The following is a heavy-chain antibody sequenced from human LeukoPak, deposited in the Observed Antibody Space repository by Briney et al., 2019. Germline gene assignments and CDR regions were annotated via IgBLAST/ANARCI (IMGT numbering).Heavy chain of an antibody. J-gene: IGHJ4*02. CDR1: GDSISLSFYY. V-gene: IGHV4-39*07. CDR3: ARGTLYRGWSYYLDF. CDR2: VYYSGTT. D-gene: IGHD6-19*01. Sequence: PSETLSFTCSVSGDSISLSFYYWRWIRQPPGKALEWIGSVYYSGTTSYHPSLKSRVTISVDMSKNHFSLRLRSVTAADTAMYYCARGTLYRGWSYYLDFWGQGSQVSVCS.